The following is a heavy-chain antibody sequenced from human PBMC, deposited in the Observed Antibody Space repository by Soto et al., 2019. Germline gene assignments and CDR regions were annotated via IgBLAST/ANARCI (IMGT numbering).Heavy chain of an antibody. CDR3: TTVSLHFWWGAFDI. V-gene: IGHV3-15*07. D-gene: IGHD2-8*02. CDR2: IRSKADGGTT. Sequence: EVQLVESGGGLVKPGGSLRLSCAASGFTFSRAWVNWVRLAPGKGLGWVGRIRSKADGGTTDYTAPVEGRFTVSRDDSKNTAYLQMNSLKTEDTAVYYCTTVSLHFWWGAFDIWGLGTMVTVSS. J-gene: IGHJ3*02. CDR1: GFTFSRAW.